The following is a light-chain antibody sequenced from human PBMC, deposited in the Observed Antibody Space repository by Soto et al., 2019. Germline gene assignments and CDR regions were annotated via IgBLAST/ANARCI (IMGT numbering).Light chain of an antibody. CDR3: QQHGA. Sequence: DLQITTPPSNLSASVVDRVAITCRASQSIGSWVAWYQQTPGNAPKRLIYGASSFPSGVPSRFSGSGSGTDITLTISNLLAEYVSTYYRQQHGAFGGGTKVDIK. J-gene: IGKJ4*02. CDR1: QSIGSW. V-gene: IGKV1-5*01. CDR2: GAS.